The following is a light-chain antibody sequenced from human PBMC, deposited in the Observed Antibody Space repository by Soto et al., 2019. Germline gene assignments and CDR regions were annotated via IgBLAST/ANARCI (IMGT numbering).Light chain of an antibody. CDR2: GAS. J-gene: IGKJ1*01. Sequence: EIVMTQSPATLSVSPGERATLSCRASQSVSSNLAWYQQKPGQAPRLLIYGASTRATGIPARFSGSGSGTEFTLTISSLQPEDFAVYYCQQYNNWTLTFGQGTKV. CDR3: QQYNNWTLT. V-gene: IGKV3-15*01. CDR1: QSVSSN.